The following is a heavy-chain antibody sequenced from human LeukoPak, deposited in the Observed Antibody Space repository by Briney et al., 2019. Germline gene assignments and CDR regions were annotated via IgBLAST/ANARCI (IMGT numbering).Heavy chain of an antibody. CDR3: ARERQNKDFWSGGDY. J-gene: IGHJ4*02. Sequence: GGSLRLSCAASGFTFSNYWMTWVRQAPGKGLEWVANIKEDGSEKYYVDSVKGRFTISRDNAKSSLYLQMNTLRPEDTAVYYCARERQNKDFWSGGDYWGQGTLVTVSS. CDR1: GFTFSNYW. D-gene: IGHD3-3*01. CDR2: IKEDGSEK. V-gene: IGHV3-7*01.